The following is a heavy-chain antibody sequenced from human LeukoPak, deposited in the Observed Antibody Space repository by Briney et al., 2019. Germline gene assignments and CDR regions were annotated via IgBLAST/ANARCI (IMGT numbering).Heavy chain of an antibody. D-gene: IGHD7-27*01. CDR1: GYTFTNYD. CDR2: MSPNSGNT. J-gene: IGHJ4*02. Sequence: ASVKVSCKTSGYTFTNYDINWVRQATGQGLEWMGWMSPNSGNTGYAQKFQGRVTMTRDTSISTAYVELSSLRSEDTAVYYCARNPPETGDFNYWGRGTLVTVSS. CDR3: ARNPPETGDFNY. V-gene: IGHV1-8*01.